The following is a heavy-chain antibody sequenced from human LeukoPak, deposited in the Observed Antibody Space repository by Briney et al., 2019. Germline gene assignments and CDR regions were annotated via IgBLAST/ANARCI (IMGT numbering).Heavy chain of an antibody. J-gene: IGHJ4*02. CDR3: ARDGLSVAPKGVYFDY. Sequence: SETLSLTCTVSGGSISSYYWSWIRQPPGKGLEWIGYIYYSGSTNYNPSLKSRVTISVDTSKNQFSLKLSSVTAADTAVYYCARDGLSVAPKGVYFDYWGQGTLVTVSS. CDR2: IYYSGST. V-gene: IGHV4-59*01. CDR1: GGSISSYY. D-gene: IGHD6-19*01.